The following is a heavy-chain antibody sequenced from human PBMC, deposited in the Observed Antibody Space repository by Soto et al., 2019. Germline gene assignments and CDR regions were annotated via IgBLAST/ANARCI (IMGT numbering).Heavy chain of an antibody. D-gene: IGHD3-10*01. V-gene: IGHV3-74*01. Sequence: EVQLVESGGGLVQPGGSLRLSCAASGFIFSDYWIHWVRQAPGKGLVWVSRIKSDEITTNYADSVWCRLTISRDNAKNTVYLQMNSLRAEDTAVYYCARGARNYYYFDYWGQGTLVTVSS. CDR3: ARGARNYYYFDY. CDR1: GFIFSDYW. CDR2: IKSDEITT. J-gene: IGHJ4*02.